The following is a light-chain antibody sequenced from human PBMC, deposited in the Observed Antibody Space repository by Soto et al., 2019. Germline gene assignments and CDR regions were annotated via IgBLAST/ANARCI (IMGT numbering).Light chain of an antibody. CDR2: LDSDGSH. CDR3: QSWGTGVHVV. J-gene: IGLJ2*01. V-gene: IGLV4-69*01. Sequence: QLVLTQSPSASASLGASVKLTCTLSSGHSSYAIAWHQQQPEKGPRYLMKLDSDGSHTKGDAIPDRFSASSSGAERYLTISSFQSEDEADYYCQSWGTGVHVVLGGGTKLTVL. CDR1: SGHSSYA.